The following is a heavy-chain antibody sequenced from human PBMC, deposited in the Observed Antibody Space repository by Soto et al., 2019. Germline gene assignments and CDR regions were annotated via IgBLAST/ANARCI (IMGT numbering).Heavy chain of an antibody. J-gene: IGHJ4*02. V-gene: IGHV4-34*01. Sequence: QVRLHQWGAGLLKASEDLSLTCAVYGGSFGGYYWGWVRQPPGKGLEWIGEINHGGGTNYNPSLKSRVTVSIDPSKTHFSLRLTSVTAADTAVYYCVTREGINWSFDYWGQGTQVTVSS. CDR3: VTREGINWSFDY. CDR2: INHGGGT. CDR1: GGSFGGYY.